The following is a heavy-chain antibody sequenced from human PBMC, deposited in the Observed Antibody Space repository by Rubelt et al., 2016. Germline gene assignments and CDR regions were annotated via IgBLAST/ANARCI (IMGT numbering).Heavy chain of an antibody. CDR2: INHSGST. J-gene: IGHJ5*02. V-gene: IGHV4-34*10. CDR3: ARQWGTGEPGWFDP. Sequence: QVQLQESGPGLVKPSETLSLTCAVYGGSFSGYYWSWIRQPPGKGLEWIGEINHSGSTNYNPSLKSRVTISVDTSKNQFSLKLSSVAAADTAVYYCARQWGTGEPGWFDPWGQGTLVTVSS. CDR1: GGSFSGYY. D-gene: IGHD3-16*01.